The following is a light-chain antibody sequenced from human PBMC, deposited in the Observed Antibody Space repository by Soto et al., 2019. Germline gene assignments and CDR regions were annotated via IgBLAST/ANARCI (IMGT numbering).Light chain of an antibody. V-gene: IGKV3-11*01. J-gene: IGKJ4*01. CDR3: QQRSNWPLT. Sequence: EIMLTQSPATLSLSPGERATLSCRASQSVSSYLAWYQQKPGQAPRLLIYDASNRATGIPARFSGSGSGTDFTLTISSLEPEDFAVYYRQQRSNWPLTFGGGTKVEIK. CDR1: QSVSSY. CDR2: DAS.